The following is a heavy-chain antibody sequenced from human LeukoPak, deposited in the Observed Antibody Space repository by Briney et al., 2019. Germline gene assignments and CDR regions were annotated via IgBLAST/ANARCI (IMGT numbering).Heavy chain of an antibody. CDR3: AREPDDFWSGYYPKRGYYYMDV. CDR2: ISAYNGNT. J-gene: IGHJ6*03. V-gene: IGHV1-18*01. D-gene: IGHD3-3*01. CDR1: GYTFTSYG. Sequence: ASVTVSCKASGYTFTSYGISWVRQAPGQGLEWMGWISAYNGNTNYAQKLQGRVTMTTDTSTSTAYMELRSLRSDDTAVYYCAREPDDFWSGYYPKRGYYYMDVWGKGTTVTVSS.